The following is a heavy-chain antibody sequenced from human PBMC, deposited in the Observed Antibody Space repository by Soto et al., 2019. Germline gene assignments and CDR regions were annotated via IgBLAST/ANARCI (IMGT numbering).Heavy chain of an antibody. D-gene: IGHD4-17*01. CDR1: GGTFSSYA. CDR3: ARNGRHSYGLFSGMDV. CDR2: IIPIFGTA. V-gene: IGHV1-69*06. Sequence: SVKVSCKASGGTFSSYAISWVRQAPGQGLEWMGGIIPIFGTANYAQKFQGRVTITADKSTSTAYMELSSLRSEGTAVYYCARNGRHSYGLFSGMDVWGQGTTVTVSS. J-gene: IGHJ6*02.